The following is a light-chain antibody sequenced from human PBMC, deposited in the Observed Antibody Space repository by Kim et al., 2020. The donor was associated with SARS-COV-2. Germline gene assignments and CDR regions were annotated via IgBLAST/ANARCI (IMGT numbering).Light chain of an antibody. Sequence: SYELTQPPSVSVSPGQTASITCSGDELGDKYACWYQQKPGQAPVLVIYQDNKRPPGIPARFSGSNSENTATLTLSGTQAIDEADYYCQAWDSGTVVFGGG. J-gene: IGLJ2*01. CDR3: QAWDSGTVV. CDR1: ELGDKY. V-gene: IGLV3-1*01. CDR2: QDN.